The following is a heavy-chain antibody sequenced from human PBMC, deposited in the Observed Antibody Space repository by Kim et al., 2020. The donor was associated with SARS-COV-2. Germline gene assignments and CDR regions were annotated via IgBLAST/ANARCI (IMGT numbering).Heavy chain of an antibody. CDR2: IYYRGST. CDR1: GGSISTKSNY. Sequence: SETLSLTCTVSGGSISTKSNYWGWIRQPPGKGLECIGTIYYRGSTDYNPSLKSRVTVSVDTSKNQFSLKLTSITAADTAVYYCARLPNGIYSPFDFWGQGSLVTVSS. CDR3: ARLPNGIYSPFDF. J-gene: IGHJ4*02. V-gene: IGHV4-39*01. D-gene: IGHD1-26*01.